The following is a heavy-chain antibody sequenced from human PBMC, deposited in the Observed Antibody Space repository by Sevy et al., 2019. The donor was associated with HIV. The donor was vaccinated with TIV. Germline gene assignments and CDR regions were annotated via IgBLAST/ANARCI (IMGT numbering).Heavy chain of an antibody. CDR3: ASEVKNDFWDGHVNDYGLDV. V-gene: IGHV3-15*01. CDR1: GFTFNYAW. CDR2: IKSKTDGGTA. J-gene: IGHJ6*02. Sequence: GGSLRLSCAASGFTFNYAWMSWVRQAPGKGLEWVGRIKSKTDGGTADYAAHVKGRFTISRDDLENTLYLKMNSLKTENTAVYYRASEVKNDFWDGHVNDYGLDVWGQGTTVTVSS. D-gene: IGHD3-3*01.